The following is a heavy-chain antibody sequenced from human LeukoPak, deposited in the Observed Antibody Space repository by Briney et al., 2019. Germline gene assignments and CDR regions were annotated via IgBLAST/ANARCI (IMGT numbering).Heavy chain of an antibody. CDR3: ARTTEGGYTYGYFYYYYMDV. Sequence: SETLSLTCTVSGGSISSSSYYWGWIRQPPGKGLEWIGYIYYSGITNYNPSLKSRVTISVDTSKNQFSLKLTSVTAADTAVYYCARTTEGGYTYGYFYYYYMDVWGKGTTVPISS. J-gene: IGHJ6*03. D-gene: IGHD5-18*01. CDR1: GGSISSSSYY. CDR2: IYYSGIT. V-gene: IGHV4-61*05.